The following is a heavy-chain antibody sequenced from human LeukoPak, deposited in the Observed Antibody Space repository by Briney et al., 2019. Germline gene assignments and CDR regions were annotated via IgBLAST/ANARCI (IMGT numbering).Heavy chain of an antibody. V-gene: IGHV2-5*01. CDR2: IYWNDDK. J-gene: IGHJ4*02. CDR1: ELSLSTGGGG. D-gene: IGHD4-11*01. Sequence: SGPTLVHPTRTLTLTCTFSELSLSTGGGGVGWMRQPPGKALEWLSLIYWNDDKRYSPSLKSRLTITKDTSKNQVVLTMTDMDPVDTATCYCAHKGDDYSNYELGYWGQGTRVTVSA. CDR3: AHKGDDYSNYELGY.